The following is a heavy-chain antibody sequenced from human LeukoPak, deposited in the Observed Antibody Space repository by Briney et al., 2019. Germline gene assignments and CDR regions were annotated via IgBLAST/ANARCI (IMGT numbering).Heavy chain of an antibody. Sequence: NHGESLKISCKGSGYSFTSYWIGWVRQMPGKGLEWMGIIYPGDSDTRYSPSFQGQVTISADKSISTAYLQWSSLKASDTAMYYCARSEEAAAGTPTSFDPWGQGTLVTVSS. J-gene: IGHJ5*02. D-gene: IGHD6-13*01. CDR3: ARSEEAAAGTPTSFDP. V-gene: IGHV5-51*01. CDR2: IYPGDSDT. CDR1: GYSFTSYW.